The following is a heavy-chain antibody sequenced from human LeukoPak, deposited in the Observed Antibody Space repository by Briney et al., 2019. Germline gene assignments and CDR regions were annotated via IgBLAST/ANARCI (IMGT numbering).Heavy chain of an antibody. CDR2: IYYSGST. CDR3: VRSHSNYYYYMDV. Sequence: PSETLSLTCTVSGGSISSSSYYWGWIRQPPGKGLEWIGRIYYSGSTYYNPSLKSRVTISVDTSKNQFSLKMRSVTAADTAVYYCVRSHSNYYYYMDVWGKGTTVTVSS. J-gene: IGHJ6*03. V-gene: IGHV4-39*07. CDR1: GGSISSSSYY. D-gene: IGHD4-11*01.